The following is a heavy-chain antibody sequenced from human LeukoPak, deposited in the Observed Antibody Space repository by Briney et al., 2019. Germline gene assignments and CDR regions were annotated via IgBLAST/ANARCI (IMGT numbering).Heavy chain of an antibody. CDR2: ISSDGSST. Sequence: GGSLRLSCAASGFTFSSYWMHWVRQAPGKGLVWVSRISSDGSSTSYADSVKGRFTIFRGNAKNTLYLQMNSLGAEDTAVYYCARALPPSVNTPWKWGQGTQVTVSS. D-gene: IGHD1-1*01. CDR1: GFTFSSYW. J-gene: IGHJ4*02. CDR3: ARALPPSVNTPWK. V-gene: IGHV3-74*01.